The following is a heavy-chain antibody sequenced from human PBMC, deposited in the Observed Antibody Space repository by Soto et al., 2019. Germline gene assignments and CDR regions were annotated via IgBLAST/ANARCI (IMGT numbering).Heavy chain of an antibody. J-gene: IGHJ4*02. Sequence: VQLVESGGGVVQPGRSLRLSCAASGFTFSSYGMHWVRQAPGKGLEWVGRIKSKTDGGTTDYAAPVKGRFTISRDDSKNTLYLQMNSLKTEDTAVYYCTTDPATYYYDSSGYLSPPLDYWGQGTLVTVSS. CDR3: TTDPATYYYDSSGYLSPPLDY. CDR1: GFTFSSYG. D-gene: IGHD3-22*01. CDR2: IKSKTDGGTT. V-gene: IGHV3-15*01.